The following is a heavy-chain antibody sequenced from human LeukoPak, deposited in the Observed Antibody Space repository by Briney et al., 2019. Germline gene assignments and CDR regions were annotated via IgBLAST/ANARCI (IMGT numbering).Heavy chain of an antibody. CDR1: GGSITNFY. V-gene: IGHV4-59*08. CDR2: IYYSGST. J-gene: IGHJ4*02. CDR3: ARHGSGGDAY. D-gene: IGHD2-21*02. Sequence: SETLSLTCTVSGGSITNFYWTWIRQPPGKGLEWIGYIYYSGSTNYNPSLKSRVTISLGTSKDQFSLQLSSVTAADTAVYYCARHGSGGDAYWGQGTLVTVSS.